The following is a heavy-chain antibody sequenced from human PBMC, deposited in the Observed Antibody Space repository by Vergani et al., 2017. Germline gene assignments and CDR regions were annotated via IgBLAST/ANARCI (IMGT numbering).Heavy chain of an antibody. D-gene: IGHD2-21*01. V-gene: IGHV5-51*01. J-gene: IGHJ4*02. CDR2: INPIDSKI. CDR1: ESSFISNE. CDR3: TRHVPCGDGACLHFDH. Sequence: EVMLVQSGAEVKKPGESLKISCKYSESSFISNEIAWVRQMSGKGLQWMGNINPIDSKIAYSPSFQGQAIMSLYKSIPTAYLQWRSLKASDTAIYYCTRHVPCGDGACLHFDHWGQGTQVTVSS.